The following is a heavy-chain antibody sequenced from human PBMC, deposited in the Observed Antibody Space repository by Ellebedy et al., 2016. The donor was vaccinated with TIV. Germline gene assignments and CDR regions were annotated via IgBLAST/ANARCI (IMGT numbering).Heavy chain of an antibody. J-gene: IGHJ4*02. CDR3: ARDGGTYYYDSSGYYGLQY. D-gene: IGHD3-22*01. V-gene: IGHV3-30*03. Sequence: GGSLRLSCAVSGFTLGNYSMHWVRQAPGKGLEWVAVMSYDGRNRYYADSVKGRFTISRDSSKNTVYLEMNSLRAEDTAVYYCARDGGTYYYDSSGYYGLQYWGQGTLVTVSS. CDR2: MSYDGRNR. CDR1: GFTLGNYS.